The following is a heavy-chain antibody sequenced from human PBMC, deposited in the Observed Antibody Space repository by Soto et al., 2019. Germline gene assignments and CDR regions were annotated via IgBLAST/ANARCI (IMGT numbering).Heavy chain of an antibody. V-gene: IGHV1-18*01. CDR2: ISAYNGNT. Sequence: QVQLVQSGAEVKKPGASVKVSCKASGYTFASYGISWVRQAPGQGLEWMGWISAYNGNTNYAQKLQGRVTMTTDTPTSTADMELRSLRSDDTAVYYCARASGSSYWFDPWGQGTLVTVSS. CDR1: GYTFASYG. CDR3: ARASGSSYWFDP. D-gene: IGHD1-26*01. J-gene: IGHJ5*02.